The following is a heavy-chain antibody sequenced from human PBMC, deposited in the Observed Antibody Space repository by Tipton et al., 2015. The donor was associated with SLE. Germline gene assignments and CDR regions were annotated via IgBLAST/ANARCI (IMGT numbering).Heavy chain of an antibody. CDR2: ISYDGSNK. Sequence: SLRLSCAASGFTFSSYAMHWVRQAPGKGLEWVAVISYDGSNKYCADSVKGRFTISRDNSKNTLYLQMNSLRAEDTAVYYCARDGGPAAIAPYYYYMDVWGKGTTVTVSS. V-gene: IGHV3-30*04. CDR1: GFTFSSYA. D-gene: IGHD2-2*02. J-gene: IGHJ6*03. CDR3: ARDGGPAAIAPYYYYMDV.